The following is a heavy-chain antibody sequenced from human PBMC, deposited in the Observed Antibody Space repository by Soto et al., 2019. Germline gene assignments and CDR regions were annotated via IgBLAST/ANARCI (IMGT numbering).Heavy chain of an antibody. CDR1: GFTFSGYW. Sequence: EVQLVESGGGLVQPGGSLRLSCAASGFTFSGYWMGWVRQAPGKGLEWVATIMKDGGEKKYVDSVKGRFTISRDNAKNAVSLQMNSLRVEDTAVYYCARDTDDYQADHWGQGTLVTVSS. J-gene: IGHJ5*02. CDR3: ARDTDDYQADH. CDR2: IMKDGGEK. V-gene: IGHV3-7*01. D-gene: IGHD1-1*01.